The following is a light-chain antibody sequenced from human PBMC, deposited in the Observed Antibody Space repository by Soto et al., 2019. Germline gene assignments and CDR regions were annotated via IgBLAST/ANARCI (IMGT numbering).Light chain of an antibody. CDR3: CSYAGIRV. Sequence: QSALTRPASVSASPGQSITISCTGTNSHVGAFNLVSWYQQYPGKAPRLIIYEVNKRPSGISNRFSGSKSGNTASLTISGLQAEDEADYYCCSYAGIRVFGTGTKVTVL. CDR1: NSHVGAFNL. CDR2: EVN. V-gene: IGLV2-23*02. J-gene: IGLJ1*01.